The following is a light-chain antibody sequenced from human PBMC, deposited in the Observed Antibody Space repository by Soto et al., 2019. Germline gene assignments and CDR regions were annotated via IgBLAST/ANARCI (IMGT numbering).Light chain of an antibody. Sequence: EVVKTQSPVTLSVSPGERLTLSCRASESVSGKLAWYQQKPGQAPRLLVYAASTRAAGVPARFSGSGSGTEFTLTISSLQSEDFGVYYCQQYHKWPPLTFGGGTKVEIK. CDR1: ESVSGK. CDR2: AAS. CDR3: QQYHKWPPLT. J-gene: IGKJ4*01. V-gene: IGKV3-15*01.